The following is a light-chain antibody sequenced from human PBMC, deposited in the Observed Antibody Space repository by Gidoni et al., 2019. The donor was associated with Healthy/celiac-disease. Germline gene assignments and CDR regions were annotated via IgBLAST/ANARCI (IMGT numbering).Light chain of an antibody. CDR3: QQSYV. J-gene: IGKJ3*01. CDR1: QSISSY. V-gene: IGKV1-39*01. CDR2: AAS. Sequence: DIQMTQSPSSLSASVGDRVTITCRASQSISSYLNWYQQKPGKAPKLLIYAASSLQSGVPSRFSGSGSRTDFTLTISSLQPEDFATYYCQQSYVFGPGTKVDIK.